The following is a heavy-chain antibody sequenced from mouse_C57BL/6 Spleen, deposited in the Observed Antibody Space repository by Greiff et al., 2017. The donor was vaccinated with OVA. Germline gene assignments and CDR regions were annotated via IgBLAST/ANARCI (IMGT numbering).Heavy chain of an antibody. CDR1: GYTFTSYD. V-gene: IGHV1-85*01. CDR2: IYPRDGST. J-gene: IGHJ2*01. Sequence: LEESGPELVKPGASVKLSCKASGYTFTSYDINWVKQRPGQGLEWIGWIYPRDGSTKYNEKFKGKATLTVDTSSSTAYMELHSLTSEDSAVYFCAREMSDYDCYYFDYWGQGTTLTVSS. D-gene: IGHD2-4*01. CDR3: AREMSDYDCYYFDY.